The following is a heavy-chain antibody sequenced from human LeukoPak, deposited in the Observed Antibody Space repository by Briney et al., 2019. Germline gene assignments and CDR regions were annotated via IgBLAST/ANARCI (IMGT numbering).Heavy chain of an antibody. CDR1: GYTFTSYD. J-gene: IGHJ3*02. V-gene: IGHV1-8*01. CDR2: MNPNSGNT. CDR3: ARARRYYYDSSGSLWDFDI. D-gene: IGHD3-22*01. Sequence: ASVKVSCKASGYTFTSYDISWVRQATGQGLEWMGWMNPNSGNTGYAQKFQGRVTMTRNTSISTAYMELSSLRSEDTAVYYCARARRYYYDSSGSLWDFDIWGQGTMVSVSS.